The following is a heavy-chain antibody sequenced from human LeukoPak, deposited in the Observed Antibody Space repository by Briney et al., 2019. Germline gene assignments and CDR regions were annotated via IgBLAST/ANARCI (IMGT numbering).Heavy chain of an antibody. Sequence: SETLSLTCAVSGGSISSHYWSWIRQPPGKGLEWIGYIYYSGSTNYNPFLKSRVTISVDTSKNQFSLKLSSVTAADTAVYYCARGVERGPYFDYWGQGTLVTVSS. CDR1: GGSISSHY. D-gene: IGHD3-10*01. J-gene: IGHJ4*02. CDR3: ARGVERGPYFDY. CDR2: IYYSGST. V-gene: IGHV4-59*11.